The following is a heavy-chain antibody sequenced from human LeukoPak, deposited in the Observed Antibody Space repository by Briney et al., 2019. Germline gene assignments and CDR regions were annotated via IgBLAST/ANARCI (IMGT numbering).Heavy chain of an antibody. D-gene: IGHD5-24*01. CDR1: GGSISSYY. CDR3: ARHKQRLLQWGDFDY. CDR2: INYSGST. Sequence: SETLSLTCTVSGGSISSYYWSWIRQPPGKGLEWLGHINYSGSTNYKPSLKSRVTMSVDTSKNQFSLKLRSVTAADTAVYYCARHKQRLLQWGDFDYWVQGTLVTVSS. J-gene: IGHJ4*02. V-gene: IGHV4-59*08.